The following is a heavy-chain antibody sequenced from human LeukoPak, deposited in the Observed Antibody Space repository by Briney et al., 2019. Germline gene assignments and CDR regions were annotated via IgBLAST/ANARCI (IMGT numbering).Heavy chain of an antibody. J-gene: IGHJ3*01. CDR1: GYTFTSYD. CDR2: MNPNSGNT. Sequence: SVRVSCKASGYTFTSYDINWVRQATGQGLEWMGWMNPNSGNTGYAQKFQGRVTMTTDTSTNTAYMELRSLRSDDTAVYYCARDFDVWGQGTMVTVSS. CDR3: ARDFDV. V-gene: IGHV1-8*01.